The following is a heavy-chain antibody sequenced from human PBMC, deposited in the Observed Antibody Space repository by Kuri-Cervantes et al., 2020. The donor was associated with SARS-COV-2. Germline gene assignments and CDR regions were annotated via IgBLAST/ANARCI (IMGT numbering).Heavy chain of an antibody. CDR3: ASSGHKVAFDI. CDR1: GGSISSGSYY. Sequence: LRLSCTASGGSISSGSYYWSWIRQPAGKGLEWIGRIYTSGSTNYNPSLKSRVTISVDTSKSQFSLKLSSVTAADTAVYYCASSGHKVAFDIWGQGTMVTVSS. D-gene: IGHD2-15*01. V-gene: IGHV4-61*02. CDR2: IYTSGST. J-gene: IGHJ3*02.